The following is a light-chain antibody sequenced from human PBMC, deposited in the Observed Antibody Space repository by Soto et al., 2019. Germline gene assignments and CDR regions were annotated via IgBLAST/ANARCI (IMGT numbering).Light chain of an antibody. J-gene: IGKJ1*01. V-gene: IGKV1-39*01. CDR3: QQSYSTPLP. CDR1: QSISSY. Sequence: DIQMTQSPSSLSASVGDRVTITCRASQSISSYLNWYQQKPGKAPKLLIYAASSLQSGVPSRFSGSGSGTDFTLTISSLQPEDFATYYCQQSYSTPLPVGQGTKVEIK. CDR2: AAS.